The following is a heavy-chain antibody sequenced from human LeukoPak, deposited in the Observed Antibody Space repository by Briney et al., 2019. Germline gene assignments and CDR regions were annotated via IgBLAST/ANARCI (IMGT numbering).Heavy chain of an antibody. V-gene: IGHV1-46*01. CDR2: INPSGGST. D-gene: IGHD6-6*01. CDR1: GYTFTSYY. Sequence: ASVKVSCKASGYTFTSYYMHWVRQAPGQRLEGMGIINPSGGSTSYAQKFQGRVTMTRDMSTSTVYMELSSLRSEDTAVYYCARTYSSSSDPYNWFDPWGQGTLVTVSS. CDR3: ARTYSSSSDPYNWFDP. J-gene: IGHJ5*02.